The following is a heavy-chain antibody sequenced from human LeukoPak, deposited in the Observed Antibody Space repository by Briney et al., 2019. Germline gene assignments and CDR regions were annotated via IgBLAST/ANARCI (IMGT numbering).Heavy chain of an antibody. J-gene: IGHJ5*02. CDR2: IHHTGAT. D-gene: IGHD3-9*01. Sequence: PSETLSLTCAVSGYSISSGYFWVWIRQPPGKGLEWIGSIHHTGATYYNPSLSSPVTISVDTSKNQFSLELNSVTAADTAVYYCPRDLGLTISDNWFDPWGQGTLVSVSS. V-gene: IGHV4-38-2*02. CDR3: PRDLGLTISDNWFDP. CDR1: GYSISSGYF.